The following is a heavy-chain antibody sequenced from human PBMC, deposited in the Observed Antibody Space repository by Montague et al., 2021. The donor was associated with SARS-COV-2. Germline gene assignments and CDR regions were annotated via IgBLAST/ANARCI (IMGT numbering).Heavy chain of an antibody. V-gene: IGHV3-48*03. D-gene: IGHD3-16*02. Sequence: SLRLSCAASGFTFSSYEMNWVRQAPGKGLEWVSYISSSGSTIYYADSVKGRFTISRDNAKNSLYLQMNSLRAEDTAVYYCVAFGGVIVTWFDPWGQGTLVPVSS. CDR1: GFTFSSYE. CDR3: VAFGGVIVTWFDP. CDR2: ISSSGSTI. J-gene: IGHJ5*02.